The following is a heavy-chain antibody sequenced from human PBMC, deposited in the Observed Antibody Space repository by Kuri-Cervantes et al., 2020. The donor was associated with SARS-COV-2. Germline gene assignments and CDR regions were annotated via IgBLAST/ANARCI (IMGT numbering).Heavy chain of an antibody. V-gene: IGHV1-2*02. J-gene: IGHJ6*03. CDR3: ARGGWRTYYYYYMDV. Sequence: ASVKVSCKASGYTFTGYYMHWVRQAPGQGLEWMGWINPNSGGTNYAQKFQGRVTITADESTSTAYMELSSLRSEDTAVYYCARGGWRTYYYYYMDVWGKGTTVTVSS. CDR1: GYTFTGYY. CDR2: INPNSGGT. D-gene: IGHD6-19*01.